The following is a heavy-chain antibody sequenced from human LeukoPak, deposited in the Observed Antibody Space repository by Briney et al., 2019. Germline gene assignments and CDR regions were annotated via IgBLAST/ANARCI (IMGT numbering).Heavy chain of an antibody. D-gene: IGHD3-22*01. J-gene: IGHJ4*02. CDR1: GSTFSSYG. CDR2: ISYDVGKK. Sequence: GGSLRLSCAASGSTFSSYGMHWVRQAPGKGLEWVAVISYDVGKKYYADSVKGRFTISRDNSKNSLYLQMKSLRVEDTAIYYCARVRAYDTSGFYYDYFDYWGQGTLVTVSS. V-gene: IGHV3-30*03. CDR3: ARVRAYDTSGFYYDYFDY.